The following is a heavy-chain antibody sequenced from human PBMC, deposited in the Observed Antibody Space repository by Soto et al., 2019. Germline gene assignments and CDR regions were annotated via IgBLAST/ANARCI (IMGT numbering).Heavy chain of an antibody. CDR3: ASDYMRGRDY. CDR2: INAVNGDT. Sequence: QIQLVQSGAEVKKPGASVNISCKASGYSFISYGMYWVRQAPGQRLEWMGWINAVNGDTKYSQKFNGRVIIIRDTSASTVYRELRSLRGDDTAVYYCASDYMRGRDYWGQGTLVTVSS. D-gene: IGHD3-10*01. V-gene: IGHV1-3*01. CDR1: GYSFISYG. J-gene: IGHJ4*02.